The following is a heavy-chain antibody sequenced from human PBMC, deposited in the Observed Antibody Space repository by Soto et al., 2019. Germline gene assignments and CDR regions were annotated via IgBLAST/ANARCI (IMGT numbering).Heavy chain of an antibody. D-gene: IGHD2-21*02. V-gene: IGHV3-73*02. CDR3: ARHALQYCGGDCYLLPYFDL. CDR2: IRSKANNYAT. CDR1: GFTFSGSA. Sequence: EVQLVESGGGLVQPGGSLKLSCAASGFTFSGSAMHWVRQASGKGLEWVGRIRSKANNYATVYAAPVKGRFTISRDDSKNTAQLQMNSLKTEDTAVYYCARHALQYCGGDCYLLPYFDLWGRGTLVTVSS. J-gene: IGHJ2*01.